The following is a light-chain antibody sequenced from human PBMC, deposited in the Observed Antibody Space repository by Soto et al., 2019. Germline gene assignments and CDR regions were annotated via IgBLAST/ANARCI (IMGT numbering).Light chain of an antibody. CDR3: QQFSSYPLT. V-gene: IGKV3-20*01. J-gene: IGKJ4*01. CDR2: GAS. Sequence: EIVMTQSPGTLPLSPGERATLSCRASQSVSSSYLAWYQQKPGQAPRLIIYGASSRATGIPDRFSGSGSGTDFTLTISRLEPEDVAVYYCQQFSSYPLTLGGGTKVDIK. CDR1: QSVSSSY.